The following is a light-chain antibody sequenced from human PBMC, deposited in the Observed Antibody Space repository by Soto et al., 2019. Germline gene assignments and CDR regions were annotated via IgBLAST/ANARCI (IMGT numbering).Light chain of an antibody. Sequence: QSALTQPPSASGTPGQRVTISCSGSSSNIGANPINWHQQLPGTAPKLLIYNNDQRPSGVPDRFSASKSGTSASLAISGLQSEDEADYYCEAWDDSLYGAVLGGGTKLTVL. J-gene: IGLJ2*01. CDR2: NND. V-gene: IGLV1-44*01. CDR3: EAWDDSLYGAV. CDR1: SSNIGANP.